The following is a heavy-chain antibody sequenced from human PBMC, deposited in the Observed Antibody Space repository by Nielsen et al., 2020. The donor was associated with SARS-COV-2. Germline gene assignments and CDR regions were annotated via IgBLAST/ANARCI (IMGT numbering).Heavy chain of an antibody. D-gene: IGHD3-22*01. CDR1: GFTFSNAW. V-gene: IGHV3-15*01. CDR2: IKSKTDGGTT. Sequence: GESLKISCAASGFTFSNAWMSWVRQAPGKGLEWVGRIKSKTDGGTTDYAAPVKGRFTISRDDSKNTLYLQMNSLKTEDTAVYYCTTDLYYYDSSGYHLPLDYWGQGTLVTVSS. CDR3: TTDLYYYDSSGYHLPLDY. J-gene: IGHJ4*02.